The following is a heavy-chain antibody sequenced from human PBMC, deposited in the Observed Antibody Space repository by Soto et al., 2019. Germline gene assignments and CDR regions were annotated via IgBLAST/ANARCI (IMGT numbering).Heavy chain of an antibody. Sequence: GASVKVSCKVSGYTLTELSMHWVRQAPGKGLEWMGGFDPEDGETIYAQKFQGRVTMTEDTSTDTAYMELSSLRSEDTAVYYCATDYGIWESYRYTYWGQGTLVPGSS. V-gene: IGHV1-24*01. CDR2: FDPEDGET. J-gene: IGHJ4*02. CDR1: GYTLTELS. CDR3: ATDYGIWESYRYTY. D-gene: IGHD3-16*02.